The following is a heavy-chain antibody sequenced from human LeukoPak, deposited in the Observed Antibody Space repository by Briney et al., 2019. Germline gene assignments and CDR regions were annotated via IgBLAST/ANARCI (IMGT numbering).Heavy chain of an antibody. Sequence: ASVKVSCKASGYTFTGYYMHWVRQAPGQGLEWMGWINPNSGDTNYAQKFQGRVTMTRDTSISTAYMELSRLRSDDTAVYYCAVISYNWNGSWFDPWGQGTLVTVSS. CDR1: GYTFTGYY. CDR2: INPNSGDT. V-gene: IGHV1-2*02. J-gene: IGHJ5*02. CDR3: AVISYNWNGSWFDP. D-gene: IGHD1-1*01.